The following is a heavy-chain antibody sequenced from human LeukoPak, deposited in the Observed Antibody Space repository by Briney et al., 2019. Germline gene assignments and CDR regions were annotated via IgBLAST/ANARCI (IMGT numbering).Heavy chain of an antibody. V-gene: IGHV1-69*13. D-gene: IGHD3-9*01. CDR3: ARDRTERLRYFDWSKRGYFDY. J-gene: IGHJ4*02. CDR1: GGTFSSYA. CDR2: IIPIFGTA. Sequence: GASVKVSCKASGGTFSSYATSWVRQAPGQGLEWMGGIIPIFGTANYAQKFQGRVTITADESTSTAYMEPSSLRSEDTAVYYCARDRTERLRYFDWSKRGYFDYWGQGTLVTVSS.